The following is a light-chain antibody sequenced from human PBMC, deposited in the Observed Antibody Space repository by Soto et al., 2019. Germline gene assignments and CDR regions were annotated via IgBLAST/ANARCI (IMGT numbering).Light chain of an antibody. Sequence: DIQMTQSPSYLSASVGDRVTITCRASQSISNSLNWYQQKPGKAPKLLIYGASSLQSGVPSRFSGSGSGTDFTLTISSLQPEDFATYYCEQSYSTRWTFGQGTKVEIK. J-gene: IGKJ1*01. CDR2: GAS. CDR1: QSISNS. V-gene: IGKV1-39*01. CDR3: EQSYSTRWT.